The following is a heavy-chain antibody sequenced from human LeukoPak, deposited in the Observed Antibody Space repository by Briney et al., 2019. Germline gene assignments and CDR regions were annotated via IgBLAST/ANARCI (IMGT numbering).Heavy chain of an antibody. Sequence: PSETLSLTCTVSGGSISSGSYYWSWIRQPAGKGLEWIGRIYTSGSTNYNPSLKSRVTISVDTSKNQFSLKLSSVTAADTAVYYCARVFGPLSNFGVVLTYNWFDPWGQGTLVTVSS. CDR1: GGSISSGSYY. V-gene: IGHV4-61*02. J-gene: IGHJ5*02. D-gene: IGHD3-3*01. CDR3: ARVFGPLSNFGVVLTYNWFDP. CDR2: IYTSGST.